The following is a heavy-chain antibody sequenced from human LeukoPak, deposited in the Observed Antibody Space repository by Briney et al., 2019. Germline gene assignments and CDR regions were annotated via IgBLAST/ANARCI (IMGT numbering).Heavy chain of an antibody. CDR3: ARGARMYYYDSSGYNDY. Sequence: VASVKVSCKTSGYIFSGYYMHWVRQAPGQGLEWMGCINPSSGGTNYTQKFQGRVTMTRDTSISTAYMELSRLRSDDTAVYYCARGARMYYYDSSGYNDYRGQGTLVTVSS. CDR1: GYIFSGYY. J-gene: IGHJ4*02. CDR2: INPSSGGT. D-gene: IGHD3-22*01. V-gene: IGHV1-2*02.